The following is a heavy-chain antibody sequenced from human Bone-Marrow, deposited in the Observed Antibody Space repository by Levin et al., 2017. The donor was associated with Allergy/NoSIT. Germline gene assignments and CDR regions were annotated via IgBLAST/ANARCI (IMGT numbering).Heavy chain of an antibody. Sequence: ASETLSLTCTVSGGAIRSGDYYWSWIRQTPGKGLEWIGYTYHTGTTYYNPSLKSRFTISIDRSRNQFSLKVDSVTAADTAVFYCARVQGVVVTADAFDIWGQGTTVTVSS. CDR1: GGAIRSGDYY. J-gene: IGHJ3*02. CDR3: ARVQGVVVTADAFDI. CDR2: TYHTGTT. D-gene: IGHD2-21*02. V-gene: IGHV4-30-4*08.